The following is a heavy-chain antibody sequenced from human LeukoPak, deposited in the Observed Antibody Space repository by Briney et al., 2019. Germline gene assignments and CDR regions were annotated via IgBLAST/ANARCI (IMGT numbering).Heavy chain of an antibody. CDR2: INHSGST. J-gene: IGHJ4*02. Sequence: PSETLSLTCAVYGGSFSGYYWSWIRQPPGKGLEWIGEINHSGSTNYNPSLKSRVTISVDTSKNQFSLKPSSVTAADTAVYYCARGPRVRYDFWSGYWYWGQGTLVTVSS. D-gene: IGHD3-3*01. CDR3: ARGPRVRYDFWSGYWY. CDR1: GGSFSGYY. V-gene: IGHV4-34*01.